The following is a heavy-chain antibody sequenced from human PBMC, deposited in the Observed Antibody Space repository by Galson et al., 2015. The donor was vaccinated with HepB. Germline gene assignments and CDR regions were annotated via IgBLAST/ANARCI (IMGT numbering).Heavy chain of an antibody. Sequence: SLRLSCAASGFTFSSYAMSWVRQAPGKGLEWVSAISGSGGSTYYADSVKGRFTISRDNSKNTLYLQMNSLRAEDTAVYYCASDPQYYDFWSGYYSFWDYWGQGTLVTVSS. CDR1: GFTFSSYA. CDR2: ISGSGGST. CDR3: ASDPQYYDFWSGYYSFWDY. D-gene: IGHD3-3*01. V-gene: IGHV3-23*01. J-gene: IGHJ4*02.